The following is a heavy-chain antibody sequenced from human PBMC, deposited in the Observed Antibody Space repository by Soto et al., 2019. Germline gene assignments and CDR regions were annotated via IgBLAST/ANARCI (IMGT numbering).Heavy chain of an antibody. D-gene: IGHD6-6*01. CDR3: AREYGSSSENYFDY. V-gene: IGHV3-7*01. J-gene: IGHJ4*02. CDR2: IKQDGSDN. CDR1: GFTFSNYL. Sequence: GGSLRLSCIASGFTFSNYLMSWVRQAPGKGLEWVANIKQDGSDNYYVDSVKGRFTISRDNAKNSLFLQMNSLRAEDTAVYYCAREYGSSSENYFDYWGQGTLVTVSS.